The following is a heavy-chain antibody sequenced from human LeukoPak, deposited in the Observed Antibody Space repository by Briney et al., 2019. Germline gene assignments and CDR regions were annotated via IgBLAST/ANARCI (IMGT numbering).Heavy chain of an antibody. D-gene: IGHD2-2*01. CDR1: GGSITGYY. CDR3: ARQLGYCSSTSCHNWFAP. V-gene: IGHV4-59*01. J-gene: IGHJ5*02. Sequence: SETLSLTCTVSGGSITGYYWSWIRQPPGKGLEGIGYIYYSGSTNYNPSLKSRVTISVDTSKNQFSLRLSSVTAADTAVYYCARQLGYCSSTSCHNWFAPWGQGTLVTVSS. CDR2: IYYSGST.